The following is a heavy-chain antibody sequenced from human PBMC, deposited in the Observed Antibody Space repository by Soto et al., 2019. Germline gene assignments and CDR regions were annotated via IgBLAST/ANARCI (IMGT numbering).Heavy chain of an antibody. CDR3: ASLQLERRRPPYYYYYYGMDV. CDR2: IYYSGST. V-gene: IGHV4-39*01. Sequence: SETLSLTCTVSGGSISSSSYYWGWIRQPPGKGLEWIGSIYYSGSTYYNPSLKSRVTISVDTSKNQFSLKLSSVTAADTAVYYCASLQLERRRPPYYYYYYGMDVWGQGTTVT. D-gene: IGHD1-1*01. J-gene: IGHJ6*02. CDR1: GGSISSSSYY.